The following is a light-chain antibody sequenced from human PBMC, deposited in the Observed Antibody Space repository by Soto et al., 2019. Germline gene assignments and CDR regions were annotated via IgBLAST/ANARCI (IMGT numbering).Light chain of an antibody. CDR3: SSYAGSYTLV. Sequence: QSVLTQPRSVSGSPGQSVTISCTGTSNDVGGYNFVSWYQQHPGKVPKLFIYDVSRRPSGVPDRFSGSKSGNTASLTISGLQAEDGADYYCSSYAGSYTLVFGGGTKLTVL. CDR1: SNDVGGYNF. CDR2: DVS. J-gene: IGLJ2*01. V-gene: IGLV2-11*01.